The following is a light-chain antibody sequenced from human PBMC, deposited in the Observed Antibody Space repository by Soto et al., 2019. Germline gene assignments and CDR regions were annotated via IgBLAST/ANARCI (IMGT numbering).Light chain of an antibody. CDR2: DAS. J-gene: IGKJ4*01. Sequence: IVLIQSPATLSLSPGERATLSCSASQSVGSYLAWYQHKPGQAPRLLISDASNRATGIPARFSGSGSETDFTLTISSLEPEDSAVYYCQQRSNWPSLTFGGGTKVDIK. CDR1: QSVGSY. CDR3: QQRSNWPSLT. V-gene: IGKV3-11*01.